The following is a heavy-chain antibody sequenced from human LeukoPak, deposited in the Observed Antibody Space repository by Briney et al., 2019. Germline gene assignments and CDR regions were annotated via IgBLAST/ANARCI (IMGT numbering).Heavy chain of an antibody. Sequence: GGSLRLSCSASGFTFSSFAMHRVRQAPGKGLEYVSAINSNGGITDYADSVKGRFTISRDSSKNTLYLQMSSLRAEDTAVYYCVKSPHASSSYFDYWGQGTLVTVSS. CDR3: VKSPHASSSYFDY. CDR1: GFTFSSFA. CDR2: INSNGGIT. V-gene: IGHV3-64D*09. D-gene: IGHD6-13*01. J-gene: IGHJ4*02.